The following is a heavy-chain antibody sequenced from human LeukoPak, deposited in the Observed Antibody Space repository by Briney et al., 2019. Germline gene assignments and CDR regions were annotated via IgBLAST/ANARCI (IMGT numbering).Heavy chain of an antibody. V-gene: IGHV4-34*01. Sequence: PSETLSLTCAVYGGSFSGYYWSWIRQPPGKGLEWIGEINHSGSTNYNPSLKSRVTISVDTSKNQFSLKLSSVTAADTAVYYCAQMGDYGDYYYMDVWGKGTTVTVSS. J-gene: IGHJ6*03. CDR3: AQMGDYGDYYYMDV. D-gene: IGHD4-17*01. CDR1: GGSFSGYY. CDR2: INHSGST.